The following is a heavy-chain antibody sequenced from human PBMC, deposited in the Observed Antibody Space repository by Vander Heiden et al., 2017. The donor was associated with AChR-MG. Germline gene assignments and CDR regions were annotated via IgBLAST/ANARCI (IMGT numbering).Heavy chain of an antibody. Sequence: QVQLVQSGAEVKKPGSSVKVSCKASGGTFSSYAISWVRQAPGQGLEWMGGIIPIFGTANYAQKFQGRVTITADKSTSTAYMELSSLRSEDTAVYYCASLGYCSSTSCSPFDYWGQGTLVTVSS. J-gene: IGHJ4*02. V-gene: IGHV1-69*06. CDR2: IIPIFGTA. CDR3: ASLGYCSSTSCSPFDY. D-gene: IGHD2-2*01. CDR1: GGTFSSYA.